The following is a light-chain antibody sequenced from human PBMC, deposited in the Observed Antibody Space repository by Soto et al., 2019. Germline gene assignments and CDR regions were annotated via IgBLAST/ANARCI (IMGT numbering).Light chain of an antibody. V-gene: IGKV3-20*01. J-gene: IGKJ5*01. CDR2: DTS. CDR1: QSVSSSS. CDR3: QQYNNWPPIT. Sequence: EIVLTQSPGTLALSPGERATLSCRASQSVSSSSLAWYQQKPGQAPRLLIYDTSSRATGIPDRFSGSGSGTDFNLTISRLEPEDFAVYYCQQYNNWPPITFGQGTRLGL.